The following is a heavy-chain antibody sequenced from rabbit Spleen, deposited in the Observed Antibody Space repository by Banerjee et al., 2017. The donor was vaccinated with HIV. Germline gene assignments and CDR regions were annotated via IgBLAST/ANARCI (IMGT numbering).Heavy chain of an antibody. CDR2: IAGSSSGFT. Sequence: QEQLVESGGGLVKSGTSLTLTCTASGFTLSSHWMCLVRQAPGQGLEWISCIAGSSSGFTYSATWAKGRFTCSKTSSTTVTMQMTSLTVADTATYFCARDTGSSFSSYGMDLWGQGTLVTVS. V-gene: IGHV1S45*01. J-gene: IGHJ6*01. CDR1: GFTLSSHW. CDR3: ARDTGSSFSSYGMDL. D-gene: IGHD8-1*01.